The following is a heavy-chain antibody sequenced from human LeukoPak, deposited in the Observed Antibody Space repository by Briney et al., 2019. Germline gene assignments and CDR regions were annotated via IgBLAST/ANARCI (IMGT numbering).Heavy chain of an antibody. CDR2: ISGSGGST. CDR3: AKDDHGGSGWRDYFDY. CDR1: GFTFSSYA. J-gene: IGHJ4*02. V-gene: IGHV3-23*01. Sequence: GGSLRLSCAASGFTFSSYAMSWVRQAPGKGLEWVSAISGSGGSTYYAESVKGRFTISRDNSKNTLYLQMNSLRAEDTAVYYCAKDDHGGSGWRDYFDYWGQGTPVTVSS. D-gene: IGHD6-19*01.